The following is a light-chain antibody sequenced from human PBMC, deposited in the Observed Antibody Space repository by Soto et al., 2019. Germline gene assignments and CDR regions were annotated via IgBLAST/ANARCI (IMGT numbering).Light chain of an antibody. CDR2: GAS. J-gene: IGKJ4*01. CDR1: HSVSSK. Sequence: EIVMTQSPATLSVSVGERATLSCRASHSVSSKLAWYQQKPGQAPRLLIYGASTRATDIPARFSGSGSGTQYTLTITILQSEDFAVYDCQRYNDWPTQLTFGGGTKVEIK. V-gene: IGKV3-15*01. CDR3: QRYNDWPTQLT.